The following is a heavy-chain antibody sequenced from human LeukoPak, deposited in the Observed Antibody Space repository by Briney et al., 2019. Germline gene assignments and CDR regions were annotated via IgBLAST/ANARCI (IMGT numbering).Heavy chain of an antibody. V-gene: IGHV3-30-3*01. CDR3: ARDLYGANTMIVG. CDR1: GFTFSSYA. D-gene: IGHD3-22*01. Sequence: QAGGSLRLSCAASGFTFSSYAMHWVRQAPGKGLEWEAVISYDGSNKYYADSVKGRFTISRDNSKNTLYLQMNSLRAEDTAVYYCARDLYGANTMIVGWGQGTLVTVSS. CDR2: ISYDGSNK. J-gene: IGHJ4*02.